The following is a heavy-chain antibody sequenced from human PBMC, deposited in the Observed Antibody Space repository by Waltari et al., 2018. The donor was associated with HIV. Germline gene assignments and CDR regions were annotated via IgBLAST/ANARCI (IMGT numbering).Heavy chain of an antibody. D-gene: IGHD3-10*01. CDR3: ARTVPTMVRGGLDY. CDR2: IIPIFGTA. V-gene: IGHV1-69*06. CDR1: GVTFSSYP. J-gene: IGHJ4*02. Sequence: QVQLVQSGAEVKKPGSSAKVSCKASGVTFSSYPISWVRQAPGQGLEWMGGIIPIFGTANYAQKFQGRVTITADKSTSTAYMELSSLRSEDTAVYYCARTVPTMVRGGLDYWGQGTLVTVSS.